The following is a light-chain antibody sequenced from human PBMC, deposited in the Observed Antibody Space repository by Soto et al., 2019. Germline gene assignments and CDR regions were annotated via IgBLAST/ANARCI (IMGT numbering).Light chain of an antibody. CDR1: SSDVGGYNY. J-gene: IGLJ2*01. Sequence: QSALTQPASVSGSPGQSLTISCTRTSSDVGGYNYVSWYQQHPGKAPKLMIYDVSNRPSGISNRFSGSKSGNTASLTISGLQAEDEADYYCSSYTTSSAPHVVFGGGTKLTVL. CDR3: SSYTTSSAPHVV. CDR2: DVS. V-gene: IGLV2-14*03.